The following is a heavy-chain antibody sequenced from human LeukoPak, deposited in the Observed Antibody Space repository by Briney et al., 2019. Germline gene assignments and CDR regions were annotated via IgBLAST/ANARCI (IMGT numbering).Heavy chain of an antibody. D-gene: IGHD7-27*01. Sequence: GGSLRLSCAASGFTFSNNGMHWVRQAPGKGLEWVAVIWYDGSNKYYADSVKGRFTISRDNSKNTLYLQMNSLRAEDTAVYYCARWGNNKILDYWGQRTLVTVSS. CDR3: ARWGNNKILDY. CDR2: IWYDGSNK. V-gene: IGHV3-33*01. CDR1: GFTFSNNG. J-gene: IGHJ4*02.